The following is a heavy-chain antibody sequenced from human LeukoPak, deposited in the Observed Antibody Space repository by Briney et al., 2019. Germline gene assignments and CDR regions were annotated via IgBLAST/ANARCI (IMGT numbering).Heavy chain of an antibody. J-gene: IGHJ3*02. Sequence: KPGGSLRVSCAASGFTVSSTYMSWVRQAPGKGLEWVSSISSSSSSYIYYADSVKGRFTISRDNAKNSLYLQMNSLRAEDTAVYYCARFKDAFDIWSQGTMVTVSS. V-gene: IGHV3-21*01. CDR3: ARFKDAFDI. CDR1: GFTVSSTY. CDR2: ISSSSSSYI.